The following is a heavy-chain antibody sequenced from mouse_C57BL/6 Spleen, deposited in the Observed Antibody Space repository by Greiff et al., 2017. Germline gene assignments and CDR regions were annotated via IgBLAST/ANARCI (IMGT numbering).Heavy chain of an antibody. Sequence: QVQLQQSGAELVRPGTSVKVSCKASGYAFTNYLIEWVKQRPGQGLEWIGVINPGSGGTNYNEKFKGKATLTADKSSSTAYMQLSSLTSEDSAVYFCARDGYYSYYFDYCGQGTTLTVSS. CDR2: INPGSGGT. J-gene: IGHJ2*01. V-gene: IGHV1-54*01. CDR3: ARDGYYSYYFDY. CDR1: GYAFTNYL. D-gene: IGHD2-3*01.